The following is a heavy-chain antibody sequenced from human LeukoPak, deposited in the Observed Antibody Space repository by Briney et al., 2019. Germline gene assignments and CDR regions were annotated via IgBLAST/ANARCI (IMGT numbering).Heavy chain of an antibody. Sequence: GGSLRLSCAASGLTFGNSWVHWVRQAPGKGLVRVSLVNADGTTTTYADSVKGRFTISRDNARNTVSLQMNSLTIEDTAVYYCVVVVEPPGSDGFDLWGQGTMIAVSS. CDR3: VVVVEPPGSDGFDL. V-gene: IGHV3-74*01. J-gene: IGHJ3*01. D-gene: IGHD1-14*01. CDR1: GLTFGNSW. CDR2: VNADGTTT.